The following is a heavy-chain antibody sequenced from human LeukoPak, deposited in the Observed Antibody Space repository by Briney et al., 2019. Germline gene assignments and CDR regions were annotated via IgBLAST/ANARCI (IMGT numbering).Heavy chain of an antibody. V-gene: IGHV4-59*01. J-gene: IGHJ4*02. CDR3: ARDIVGATYFDY. CDR1: GGSISSYY. CDR2: IYYSGST. Sequence: PSETLSLTCTVSGGSISSYYWSWIRQPPGKGLEWIGDIYYSGSTNYNPSLKSRVTISVDTSKNQFSLKLSSVTAADTAVYYCARDIVGATYFDYWGQGTLVTVSP. D-gene: IGHD1-26*01.